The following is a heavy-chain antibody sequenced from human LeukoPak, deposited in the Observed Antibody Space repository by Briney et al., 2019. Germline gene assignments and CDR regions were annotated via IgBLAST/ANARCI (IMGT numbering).Heavy chain of an antibody. CDR1: GYTFTGYY. J-gene: IGHJ6*02. CDR3: ARVPFRLGSDTLWYYYYGMDV. Sequence: ASVKVSCKASGYTFTGYYMHWVRQAPGQGLEWMGWINPNSGGTNYAQKFQGRVTMTRDTSISTAYMELSRLRSDDTAVYYCARVPFRLGSDTLWYYYYGMDVWGQGTTVTVSS. V-gene: IGHV1-2*02. CDR2: INPNSGGT. D-gene: IGHD3-10*01.